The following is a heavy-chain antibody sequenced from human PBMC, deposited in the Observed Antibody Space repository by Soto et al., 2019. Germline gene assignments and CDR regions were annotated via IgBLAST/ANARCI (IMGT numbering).Heavy chain of an antibody. J-gene: IGHJ4*02. CDR1: GFTFDDFA. Sequence: GGSLRLSCAASGFTFDDFAMHWVRQAPGRGLQWVSGISWNGANIGYADSVEGRFTISRDNAKNSLYLQMNTLRPEDTALYYCAKHNTGTDGLDDWGQGTLVTVSS. D-gene: IGHD3-10*01. CDR3: AKHNTGTDGLDD. V-gene: IGHV3-9*01. CDR2: ISWNGANI.